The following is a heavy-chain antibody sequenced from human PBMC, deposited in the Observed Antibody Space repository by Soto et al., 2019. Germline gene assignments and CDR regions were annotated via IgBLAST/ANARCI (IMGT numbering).Heavy chain of an antibody. CDR2: ISPMFSAA. CDR1: GGTFNTYA. D-gene: IGHD3-10*01. CDR3: AREVQVHTPAFVY. Sequence: QVQLVQSGAEMKKPGSSVKVSCQSSGGTFNTYAMNWVRQAPGQGPEWMGDISPMFSAANYAPKFQGRVTITVDESTGTSYMQLSSLTSEDTALYFCAREVQVHTPAFVYWGQGTLVTVSS. J-gene: IGHJ4*02. V-gene: IGHV1-69*19.